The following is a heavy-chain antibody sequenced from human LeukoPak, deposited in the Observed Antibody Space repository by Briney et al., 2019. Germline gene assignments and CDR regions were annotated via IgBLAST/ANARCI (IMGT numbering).Heavy chain of an antibody. V-gene: IGHV4-39*01. CDR3: ARHWDY. CDR2: IRYGGST. CDR1: GGSISSSSYY. Sequence: PSETLSLTCSVSGGSISSSSYYWGWIRHPPGKGLEWIGSIRYGGSTDYNPSLKSRVTISVDTSKNQLSLKLISVTAADTAVFYCARHWDYWGQGALVTVSS. J-gene: IGHJ4*02.